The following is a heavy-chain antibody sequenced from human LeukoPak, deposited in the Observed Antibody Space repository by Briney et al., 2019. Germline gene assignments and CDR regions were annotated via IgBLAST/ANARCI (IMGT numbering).Heavy chain of an antibody. Sequence: KPSETLSLTCTVSGYSISNGYYWGWIRQPPGKGLEWIGSFYHSGSTYYNPSLKSRVTISVDTSKNQFSLRLSSVTAADTAVYYCARGPSDYYDSSGHYFDYWGQGTLATVSS. V-gene: IGHV4-38-2*02. CDR2: FYHSGST. J-gene: IGHJ4*02. CDR1: GYSISNGYY. D-gene: IGHD3-22*01. CDR3: ARGPSDYYDSSGHYFDY.